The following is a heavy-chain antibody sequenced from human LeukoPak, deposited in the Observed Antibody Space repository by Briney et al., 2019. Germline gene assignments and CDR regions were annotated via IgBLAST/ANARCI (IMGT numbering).Heavy chain of an antibody. CDR3: ARHGLTMAIDY. CDR1: GGSISSSSYY. D-gene: IGHD3-10*01. V-gene: IGHV4-39*01. CDR2: IYYSGST. J-gene: IGHJ4*02. Sequence: SETLSLTCTVSGGSISSSSYYWGWIRQPPGKGLEWIGSIYYSGSTYYDPSLKSRVTISVDTSKNQFSLKLSSVTAADTAVYYCARHGLTMAIDYWGQGTLVTVSS.